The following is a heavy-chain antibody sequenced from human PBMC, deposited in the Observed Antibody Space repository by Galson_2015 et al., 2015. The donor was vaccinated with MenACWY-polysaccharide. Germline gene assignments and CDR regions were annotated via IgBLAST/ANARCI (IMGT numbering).Heavy chain of an antibody. V-gene: IGHV3-23*01. J-gene: IGHJ6*02. CDR2: IGTGGGT. CDR3: VKFRFSTSWSNTHGMDA. Sequence: SLRLSCAASGVTFRSNPIAWVRQAPGKGLEWVSGIGTGGGTYYADSVKGRFTISSENYKSMVYLQMNSLRVEETAKYYCVKFRFSTSWSNTHGMDAWGQGTTVIVSS. D-gene: IGHD2-2*01. CDR1: GVTFRSNP.